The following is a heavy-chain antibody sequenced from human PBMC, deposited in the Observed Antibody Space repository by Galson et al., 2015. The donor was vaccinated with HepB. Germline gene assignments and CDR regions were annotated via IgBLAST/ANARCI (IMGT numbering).Heavy chain of an antibody. V-gene: IGHV4-4*02. CDR2: IYHSGST. CDR3: ARNGYSSSWYWFDP. Sequence: ETLSLTCAVSGGSISSSNWWSWVRQPPGKGLEWIGEIYHSGSTNYNPSLKSRVTISVDKSKNQFSLKLSSVTAADTAVYYCARNGYSSSWYWFDPWGQGTLVTVSS. D-gene: IGHD6-13*01. J-gene: IGHJ5*02. CDR1: GGSISSSNW.